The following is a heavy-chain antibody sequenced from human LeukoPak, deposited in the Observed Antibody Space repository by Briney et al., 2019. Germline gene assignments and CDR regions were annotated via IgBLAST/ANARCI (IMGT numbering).Heavy chain of an antibody. V-gene: IGHV3-23*01. Sequence: PGGSLRLSCAVSGFTFSNFAMIWVRQAPGKGLEWDSAIGSDSGGIHYTDSVKGRFSISRDKSKNTLYLQMDSLRAEDTAVYYCVRDGYNWNYDYWGQGTLVTVSS. CDR2: IGSDSGGI. J-gene: IGHJ4*02. CDR3: VRDGYNWNYDY. D-gene: IGHD1-1*01. CDR1: GFTFSNFA.